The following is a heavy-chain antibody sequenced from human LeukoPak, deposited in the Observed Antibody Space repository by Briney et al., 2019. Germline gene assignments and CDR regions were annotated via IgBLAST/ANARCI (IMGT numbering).Heavy chain of an antibody. D-gene: IGHD4-17*01. Sequence: GESLKISCAASGFTFSTYGIHWVRQAPGKGLEWVAVISYDGSNKYYADSVKGRFTISRDNFKNTLYLQMNSLRVEDTAVYYCAKDSGDDYGVEYYFDYWGQGTLVTVSS. J-gene: IGHJ4*02. CDR3: AKDSGDDYGVEYYFDY. CDR1: GFTFSTYG. V-gene: IGHV3-30*18. CDR2: ISYDGSNK.